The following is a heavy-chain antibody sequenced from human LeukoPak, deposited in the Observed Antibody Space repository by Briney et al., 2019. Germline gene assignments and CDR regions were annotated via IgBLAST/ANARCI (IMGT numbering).Heavy chain of an antibody. V-gene: IGHV4-59*08. J-gene: IGHJ4*02. D-gene: IGHD1-26*01. CDR2: IYYSGST. CDR1: GGSISSYY. CDR3: ARGRWELPAFDY. Sequence: SETVSLTCTVSGGSISSYYWSWIRQPPGQGLEWIGYIYYSGSTNYNPSLKSRVTISVDTSKNQFSLKLSSVTAADTAVYYCARGRWELPAFDYWGQGTLVTVSS.